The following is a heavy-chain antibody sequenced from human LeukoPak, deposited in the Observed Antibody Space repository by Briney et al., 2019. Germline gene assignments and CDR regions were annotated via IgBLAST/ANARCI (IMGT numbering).Heavy chain of an antibody. CDR2: ISGGGGST. CDR3: AKERMYNNGWFSP. D-gene: IGHD1-14*01. CDR1: GFTFTSYS. J-gene: IGHJ5*02. V-gene: IGHV3-23*01. Sequence: GGSLRLSCAASGFTFTSYSMNWVRQAPGKGLEWVSTISGGGGSTYYADSVKGRFTISRDNSKNTLYLQVNSLRAEDTAVYYCAKERMYNNGWFSPWGQGTLVTVSS.